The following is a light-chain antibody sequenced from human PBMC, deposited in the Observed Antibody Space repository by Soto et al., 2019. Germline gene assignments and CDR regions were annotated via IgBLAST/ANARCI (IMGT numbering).Light chain of an antibody. CDR1: SGHSNYA. CDR3: QTWATGIQ. V-gene: IGLV4-69*01. J-gene: IGLJ3*02. CDR2: LNSDGSH. Sequence: QPVLTQSPSASASLGASVNLTCTLSSGHSNYAIAWHQQQPEKGPRYLMKLNSDGSHSKGDGIPDRFSGSSSGAERYLTISSLQSEDEADYYCQTWATGIQFGGGTKLTVL.